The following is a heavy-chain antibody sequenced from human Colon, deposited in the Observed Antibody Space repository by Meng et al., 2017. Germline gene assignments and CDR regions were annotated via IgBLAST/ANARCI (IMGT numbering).Heavy chain of an antibody. D-gene: IGHD3-22*01. CDR1: GYSISSGYY. J-gene: IGHJ4*02. Sequence: SETLSLTCTVSGYSISSGYYWGWIRQPPGKGLEWIGSIYHSGSTYYNPSLKSRVTISVDTSKTQLSLKLSSVTAADTAVYYCARDEVWRGYYDSSGYSYFDYWGQGTLVTVSS. V-gene: IGHV4-38-2*02. CDR2: IYHSGST. CDR3: ARDEVWRGYYDSSGYSYFDY.